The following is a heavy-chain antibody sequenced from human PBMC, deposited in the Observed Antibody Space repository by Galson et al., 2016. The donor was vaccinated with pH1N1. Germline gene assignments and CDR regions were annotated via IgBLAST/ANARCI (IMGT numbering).Heavy chain of an antibody. CDR1: GYIFTYHY. CDR3: ITGIIETTNAFDL. CDR2: INPSSGGT. J-gene: IGHJ3*01. D-gene: IGHD1-7*01. V-gene: IGHV1-2*02. Sequence: SVKVSCKASGYIFTYHYVHWVRQAPGQGLEWMGWINPSSGGTKYAQNFQGRVTVTRDTSISTTYMEMRRLRADDTDLYYCITGIIETTNAFDLWGQGTMVTVSS.